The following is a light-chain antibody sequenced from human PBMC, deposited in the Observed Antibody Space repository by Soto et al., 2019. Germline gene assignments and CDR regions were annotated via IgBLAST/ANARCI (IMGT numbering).Light chain of an antibody. CDR1: QSVASNY. CDR2: VAS. V-gene: IGKV3-20*01. J-gene: IGKJ1*01. Sequence: EIVLTQSPGTLSLSPGDRATLSCRASQSVASNYLAWFQQKPGQAPRLLIYVASNRTTDIPDRFSGSGSGTDFTLTISRLEPEDFAVYYCQQYGSSPWTFGRGTKVEIK. CDR3: QQYGSSPWT.